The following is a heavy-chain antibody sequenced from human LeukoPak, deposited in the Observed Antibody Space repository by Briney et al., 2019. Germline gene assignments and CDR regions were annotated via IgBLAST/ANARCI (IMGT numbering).Heavy chain of an antibody. CDR2: INPNSGGT. CDR1: GYTFTSYD. V-gene: IGHV1-2*02. D-gene: IGHD3-16*01. Sequence: GASVKVSCKASGYTFTSYDINWVRQATGQGLEWMGWINPNSGGTNYAQKFQGRVTMTRDTSISTAYMELSRLISDDTAVYYCAREVGGAASPLDPWGQGTLVTVSS. CDR3: AREVGGAASPLDP. J-gene: IGHJ5*02.